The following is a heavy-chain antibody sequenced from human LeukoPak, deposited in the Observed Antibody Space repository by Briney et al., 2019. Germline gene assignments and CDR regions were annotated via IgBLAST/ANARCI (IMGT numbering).Heavy chain of an antibody. D-gene: IGHD3-10*01. Sequence: SETLSLTCAVYGGSFSGYYWSWIRQPPGKGLEWIGEINHSGSTNYNPSLKSRVTISVDTSKNQFSLKLSSVTAADTAVYYCARDHIWFGELLRWFDPWGQGTLVTVS. CDR2: INHSGST. J-gene: IGHJ5*02. CDR3: ARDHIWFGELLRWFDP. CDR1: GGSFSGYY. V-gene: IGHV4-34*01.